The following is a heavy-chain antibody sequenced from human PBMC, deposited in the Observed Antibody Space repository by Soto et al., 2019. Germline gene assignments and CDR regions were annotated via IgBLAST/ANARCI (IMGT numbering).Heavy chain of an antibody. D-gene: IGHD2-15*01. Sequence: EVQLVESGGGLVQPGGSLKLSCAASGFTLSGFDIHWVRQASGEGLEWVGRIKTKVESYDTELADSVKGRFTISRDDPKKTAYLEMKSVKAEDAAGDYGTGLFCRGGGCYSDFDYWRQGALVTVSS. CDR3: TGLFCRGGGCYSDFDY. J-gene: IGHJ4*02. V-gene: IGHV3-73*01. CDR2: IKTKVESYDT. CDR1: GFTLSGFD.